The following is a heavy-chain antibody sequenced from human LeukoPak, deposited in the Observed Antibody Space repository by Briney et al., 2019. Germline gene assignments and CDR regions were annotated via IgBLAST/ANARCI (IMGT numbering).Heavy chain of an antibody. D-gene: IGHD1-14*01. Sequence: GGSLRLSCAASGFTFNNYAMNWVRQAPGKGLEWVSVISGSGGTTYYADSVKGRFTISRDSSKNTLYLQMNSLRAEDTAVYYCARVSGGGLYYDGMDVWGQGTTVTVSS. J-gene: IGHJ6*02. CDR3: ARVSGGGLYYDGMDV. V-gene: IGHV3-23*01. CDR1: GFTFNNYA. CDR2: ISGSGGTT.